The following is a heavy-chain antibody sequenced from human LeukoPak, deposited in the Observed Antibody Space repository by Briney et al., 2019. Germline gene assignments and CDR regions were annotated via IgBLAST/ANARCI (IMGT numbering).Heavy chain of an antibody. J-gene: IGHJ4*02. CDR1: GFTFSSYE. CDR3: ARDMGLRYFDWLLSYFDY. V-gene: IGHV3-48*03. Sequence: GGSLRLSCAASGFTFSSYEMNWVRQAPGKGLEWVSYISSSGSTIYYADSVKGRFTISRDNAKNSLYLQMNSLRAEDTAVYYCARDMGLRYFDWLLSYFDYWGQGTLVTVSS. CDR2: ISSSGSTI. D-gene: IGHD3-9*01.